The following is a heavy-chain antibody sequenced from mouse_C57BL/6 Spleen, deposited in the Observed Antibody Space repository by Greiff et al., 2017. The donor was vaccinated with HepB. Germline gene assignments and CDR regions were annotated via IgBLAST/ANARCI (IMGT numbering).Heavy chain of an antibody. CDR2: IDPSDSYT. Sequence: QVQLQQPGAELVMPGASVKLSCKASGYTFTSYSMHWVKQRPGQGLEWIGEIDPSDSYTNYNQKFKGKSTLTVDKSSSTAYMQLSSLTSEDSAVYYCARALDYDAFDYWGQGTTLTVSS. V-gene: IGHV1-69*01. D-gene: IGHD2-4*01. CDR1: GYTFTSYS. CDR3: ARALDYDAFDY. J-gene: IGHJ2*01.